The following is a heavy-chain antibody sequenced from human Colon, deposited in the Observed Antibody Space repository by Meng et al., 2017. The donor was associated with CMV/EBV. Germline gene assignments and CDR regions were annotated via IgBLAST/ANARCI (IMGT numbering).Heavy chain of an antibody. V-gene: IGHV3-23*01. CDR3: AKPHEYYYYDTRGAYGMDV. Sequence: GGSLRLSCATSGFDFNIYAINWVRQAPGKGLEWVSGITGSGDRAYYADSVGGRFTTSRDRFNNTVYLQMNSLRAEDTAVYYCAKPHEYYYYDTRGAYGMDVWGQGTTVTVSS. J-gene: IGHJ6*02. CDR2: ITGSGDRA. CDR1: GFDFNIYA. D-gene: IGHD3-22*01.